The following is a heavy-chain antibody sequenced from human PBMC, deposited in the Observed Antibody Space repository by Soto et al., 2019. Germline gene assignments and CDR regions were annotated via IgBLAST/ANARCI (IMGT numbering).Heavy chain of an antibody. Sequence: EVQLVESGGGLIQPGGSLRLSCAASGFTVSNNYMRWVRQAPGKGLEWVSLIYIGGSTHYADSVKGRFTISRDNSKNTLYLQMNSLRVEDTAVYYCARDPPGIAASGGGGWGQGTLVTVSS. CDR3: ARDPPGIAASGGGG. V-gene: IGHV3-53*01. D-gene: IGHD6-13*01. J-gene: IGHJ4*02. CDR1: GFTVSNNY. CDR2: IYIGGST.